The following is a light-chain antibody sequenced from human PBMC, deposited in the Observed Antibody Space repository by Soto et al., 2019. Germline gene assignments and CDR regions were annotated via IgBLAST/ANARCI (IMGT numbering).Light chain of an antibody. J-gene: IGKJ1*01. V-gene: IGKV3-20*01. CDR1: QSVSSKY. Sequence: LTHSPCTLSLSQGERATLSCRASQSVSSKYLAWYQQKPGQAPRVLIYGTSIRASGVPERFSGSGSGTDFSLTINRLEPEDSAVYYCQQYDTSPRTFGQGTKVDIK. CDR3: QQYDTSPRT. CDR2: GTS.